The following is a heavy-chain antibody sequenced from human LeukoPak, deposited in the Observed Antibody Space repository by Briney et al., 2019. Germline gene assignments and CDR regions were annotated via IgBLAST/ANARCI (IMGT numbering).Heavy chain of an antibody. V-gene: IGHV4-59*08. CDR1: GGSISTYY. CDR3: ARHAYYYDRSGSYEAFDI. D-gene: IGHD3-22*01. J-gene: IGHJ3*02. Sequence: SETLSLTCTVSGGSISTYYWSWIRQPPGKGLEWIGSMYYSGSTNYKPSLKSRVTISVDTSKNQFSLKLSSVTATDTAVYYCARHAYYYDRSGSYEAFDIWGQGTMVTVSS. CDR2: MYYSGST.